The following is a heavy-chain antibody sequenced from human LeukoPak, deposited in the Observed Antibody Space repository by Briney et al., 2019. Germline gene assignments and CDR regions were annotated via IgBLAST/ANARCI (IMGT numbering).Heavy chain of an antibody. V-gene: IGHV1-69*13. CDR1: GGTFSSYA. J-gene: IGHJ4*02. CDR2: IIHIFGTA. D-gene: IGHD4-23*01. CDR3: ARDDYGGNWFY. Sequence: ASVKVSCKASGGTFSSYAISWVRQAPGQGLEWMGGIIHIFGTANYAQKFQGRVTITADESTSTAYMELSSLRSEDTAVYYCARDDYGGNWFYWGQGTLVTVSS.